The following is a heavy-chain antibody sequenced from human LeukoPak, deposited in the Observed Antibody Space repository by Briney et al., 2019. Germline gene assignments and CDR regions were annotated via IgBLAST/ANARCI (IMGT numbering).Heavy chain of an antibody. Sequence: PGGSLILSCVGSGFTFSGYWMNWVRQAPGRGLEWVAKIEEDGSAKYYMDSVKGRFSIYRDNAKNSLYLQMYSLRAEDTAMYYCARAGQLNYWGQGTLVTVSS. CDR2: IEEDGSAK. CDR1: GFTFSGYW. J-gene: IGHJ4*02. CDR3: ARAGQLNY. D-gene: IGHD6-13*01. V-gene: IGHV3-7*05.